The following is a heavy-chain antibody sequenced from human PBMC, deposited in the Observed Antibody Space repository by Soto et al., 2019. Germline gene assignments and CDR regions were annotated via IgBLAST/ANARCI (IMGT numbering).Heavy chain of an antibody. CDR1: GGTFSSYA. J-gene: IGHJ6*02. CDR3: ARDRGSSGYYYTSLGMDV. D-gene: IGHD3-22*01. CDR2: IIPIFGTA. Sequence: QVQLVQSGAEVKKPGSSVKVSCKASGGTFSSYAISWVRQAPGQGLEWMGGIIPIFGTANYAQKFQGRVTITADKSTSTAYLELSSLRSEDTAVYYCARDRGSSGYYYTSLGMDVWGQGTTVTVSS. V-gene: IGHV1-69*06.